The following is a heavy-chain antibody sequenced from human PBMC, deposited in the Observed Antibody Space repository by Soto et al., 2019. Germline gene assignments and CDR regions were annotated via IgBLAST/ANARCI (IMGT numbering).Heavy chain of an antibody. Sequence: ASVKVSCKASGYTFTGYYMHWVRQAPGQGLEWMGWINPNSGGTNYAQKFQGRVTMTRDTSISTAYMELSRLRSDDTAVYYCARDSVVVVVAAHNWFDPWGRGTLVTVSS. D-gene: IGHD2-15*01. CDR2: INPNSGGT. J-gene: IGHJ5*02. CDR1: GYTFTGYY. V-gene: IGHV1-2*02. CDR3: ARDSVVVVVAAHNWFDP.